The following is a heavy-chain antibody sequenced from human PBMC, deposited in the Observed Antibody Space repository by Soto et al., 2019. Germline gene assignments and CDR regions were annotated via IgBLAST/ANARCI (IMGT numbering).Heavy chain of an antibody. CDR3: ARALGYSGYAGMDV. Sequence: ASVKASCKTSGYTFTAYYIHSVRQAPGQGLEWMGWINCNTGGTNYAQKFQGWVTMTRDTSINTAYMELSRLRSDDTALYYCARALGYSGYAGMDVWGQGTTVTVSS. J-gene: IGHJ6*02. V-gene: IGHV1-2*04. D-gene: IGHD5-12*01. CDR1: GYTFTAYY. CDR2: INCNTGGT.